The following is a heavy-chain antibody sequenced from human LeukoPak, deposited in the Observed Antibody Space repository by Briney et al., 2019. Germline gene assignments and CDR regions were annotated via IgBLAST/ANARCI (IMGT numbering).Heavy chain of an antibody. J-gene: IGHJ5*02. CDR2: INHSGST. V-gene: IGHV4-34*01. D-gene: IGHD2-15*01. Sequence: SETLSLTCAVYDGSFSGYYWSWIRQPPGKGLEWIGEINHSGSTNYNPSLKSRVTISVDTSKNQFSLKLSSVTAADTAVYYCASLGYCSGGSCYPGWFDPWGQGTLVTVSS. CDR3: ASLGYCSGGSCYPGWFDP. CDR1: DGSFSGYY.